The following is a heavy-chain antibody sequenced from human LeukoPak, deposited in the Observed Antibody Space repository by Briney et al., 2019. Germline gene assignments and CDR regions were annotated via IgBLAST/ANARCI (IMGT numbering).Heavy chain of an antibody. CDR2: ISSSSYI. CDR3: AGSYYYDSSGYYGDDY. D-gene: IGHD3-22*01. J-gene: IGHJ4*02. CDR1: GFTFSSYS. Sequence: GGSLRLSCAASGFTFSSYSMNWVRQAPGKGLEWVSSISSSSYIYYADSVKGRFTISRDNAKNSLYLQMNSLRAEDTAVYYCAGSYYYDSSGYYGDDYWGQGTLVTVSS. V-gene: IGHV3-21*01.